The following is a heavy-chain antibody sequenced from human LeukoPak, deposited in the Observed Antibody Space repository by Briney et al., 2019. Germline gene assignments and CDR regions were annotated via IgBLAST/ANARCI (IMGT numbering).Heavy chain of an antibody. J-gene: IGHJ3*02. CDR1: GGSLSSSSYY. V-gene: IGHV4-39*07. D-gene: IGHD3-22*01. CDR2: IYYSGST. Sequence: PSETLSLTCPVSGGSLSSSSYYWGWIRQPPGKGLEWIGSIYYSGSTYYNPSLKSRVTISVDMSKYQFSLKLSSVTAADTAVYYCARTITMVVVVINTPGAFDIWGQGTMVTVSS. CDR3: ARTITMVVVVINTPGAFDI.